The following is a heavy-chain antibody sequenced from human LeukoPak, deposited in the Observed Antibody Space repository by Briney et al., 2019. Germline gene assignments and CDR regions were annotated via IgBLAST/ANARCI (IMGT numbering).Heavy chain of an antibody. J-gene: IGHJ3*02. CDR1: RGSFSGYY. CDR3: AIGRVPMVTSAFDI. Sequence: SETLSLTCAVYRGSFSGYYWRWIRQTPGEGREWFGEINHSGSTNHNPSLKSRVTISVDKSKNQFSLKLSSVTAADTAVYYWAIGRVPMVTSAFDIWGQGTMVTVSS. V-gene: IGHV4-34*01. CDR2: INHSGST. D-gene: IGHD5-18*01.